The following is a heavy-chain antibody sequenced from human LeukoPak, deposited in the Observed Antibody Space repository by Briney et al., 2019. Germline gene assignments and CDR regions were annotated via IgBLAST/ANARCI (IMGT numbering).Heavy chain of an antibody. CDR3: ARRSYYDILTGYGGWFDP. CDR1: GYSFPSYW. Sequence: GGSLKISRKGSGYSFPSYWIGLVRPIPGKGLEWMGIIYPGDSDTRYSPSFQGQVTISADKYISTAYLQWSSLKASDTAMYDCARRSYYDILTGYGGWFDPWGQGTLVTVSS. D-gene: IGHD3-9*01. CDR2: IYPGDSDT. J-gene: IGHJ5*02. V-gene: IGHV5-51*01.